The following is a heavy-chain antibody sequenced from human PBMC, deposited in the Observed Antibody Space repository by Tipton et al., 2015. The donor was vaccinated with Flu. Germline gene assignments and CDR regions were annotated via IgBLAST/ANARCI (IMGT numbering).Heavy chain of an antibody. CDR2: IFNTGST. J-gene: IGHJ4*02. CDR1: GDSISSYS. Sequence: LRLSCTVSGDSISSYSWSWIRQPPGKGLEWIGYIFNTGSTRYNPSLKSRVTISFDTSKDQFSLKLTSVTAADTAVYFCARHSTDGGYDFWVIDYWGQGILVTFS. D-gene: IGHD5-12*01. CDR3: ARHSTDGGYDFWVIDY. V-gene: IGHV4-59*08.